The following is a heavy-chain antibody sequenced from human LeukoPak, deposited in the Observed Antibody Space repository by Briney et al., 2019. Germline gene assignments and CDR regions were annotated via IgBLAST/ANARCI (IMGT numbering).Heavy chain of an antibody. CDR3: ASTPAAGARWFDP. CDR1: GLTFSIYS. Sequence: GGSLTLSWALAGLTFSIYSVSWVRHAPERVLGWVSSIICPGSSAYSAHSVKGRFTISRDNSKNTLYLQMRSLRAGDTALYYCASTPAAGARWFDPWGQGTLVTVSS. D-gene: IGHD6-13*01. CDR2: IICPGSSA. J-gene: IGHJ5*02. V-gene: IGHV3-23*01.